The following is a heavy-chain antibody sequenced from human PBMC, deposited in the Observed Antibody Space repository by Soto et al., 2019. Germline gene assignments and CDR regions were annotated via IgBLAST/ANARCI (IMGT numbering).Heavy chain of an antibody. CDR1: GDRVSSNSAA. CDR2: TYYRSKWYN. D-gene: IGHD6-13*01. V-gene: IGHV6-1*01. Sequence: SQTLSLTCAISGDRVSSNSAAWNWIRQSPSRGLEWLGRTYYRSKWYNDYAVSVKSQITINPDTSKNQFSLQLNSVTPEDTAVYYCARDYQPPAGRIAFDIWDQGTMVTVSS. J-gene: IGHJ3*02. CDR3: ARDYQPPAGRIAFDI.